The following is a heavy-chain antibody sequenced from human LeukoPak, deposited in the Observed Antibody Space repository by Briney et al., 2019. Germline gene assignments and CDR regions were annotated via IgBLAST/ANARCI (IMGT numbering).Heavy chain of an antibody. CDR1: GGSISSSSYY. D-gene: IGHD6-19*01. Sequence: SETLSLTCTVSGGSISSSSYYWGWIRQPPGKGLEWIGSIYYSGSTYYNPSLKSRVTISVDTSKNQFSLKLSSVTAADTAVYYCARGRAVAGPWEAYYFDSWGQGTLVTVSS. CDR2: IYYSGST. J-gene: IGHJ4*02. V-gene: IGHV4-39*01. CDR3: ARGRAVAGPWEAYYFDS.